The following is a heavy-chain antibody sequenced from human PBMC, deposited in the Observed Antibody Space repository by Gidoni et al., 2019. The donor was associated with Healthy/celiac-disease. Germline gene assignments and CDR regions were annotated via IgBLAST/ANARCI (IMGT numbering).Heavy chain of an antibody. CDR2: IMGSGGST. V-gene: IGHV3-23*01. CDR1: GFPFRRSA. D-gene: IGHD1-26*01. CDR3: AKLRLVGATFFF. Sequence: EVQLLESGVGLVQPGGSLRLSCAASGFPFRRSARSWVRQEPGEGREWVSAIMGSGGSTYYAYSGKGRFTISRDNSKNTLYLQMNSLRAEDTAVYYCAKLRLVGATFFFGGQGTLVTVSS. J-gene: IGHJ4*02.